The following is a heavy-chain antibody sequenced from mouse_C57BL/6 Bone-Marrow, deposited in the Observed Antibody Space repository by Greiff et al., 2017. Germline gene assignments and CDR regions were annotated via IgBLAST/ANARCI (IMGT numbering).Heavy chain of an antibody. V-gene: IGHV1-9*01. CDR3: ARGGTAQATWDFDY. Sequence: ELSCKATGYTFTGYWIEWVKQRPGHGLEWIGEILPGSGSTNYNEKFKGKATFTADTSSNTAYMQLSSPTTEDSAIYYCARGGTAQATWDFDYWGQGTTLTVSS. D-gene: IGHD3-2*02. CDR2: ILPGSGST. CDR1: GYTFTGYW. J-gene: IGHJ2*01.